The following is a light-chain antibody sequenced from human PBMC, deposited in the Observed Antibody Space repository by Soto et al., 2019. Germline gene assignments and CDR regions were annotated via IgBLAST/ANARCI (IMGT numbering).Light chain of an antibody. CDR1: SSDVGGYNY. CDR3: SSYAGSNTYV. Sequence: QSALTQPPSASGSPGQSVTISCTGTSSDVGGYNYVSWYQQHPGKAPKVMTYEVTKRPAGVPDRDSGSKSGNTASLTDSGIKAEDEADYYCSSYAGSNTYVFGTGTKLTVL. J-gene: IGLJ1*01. V-gene: IGLV2-8*01. CDR2: EVT.